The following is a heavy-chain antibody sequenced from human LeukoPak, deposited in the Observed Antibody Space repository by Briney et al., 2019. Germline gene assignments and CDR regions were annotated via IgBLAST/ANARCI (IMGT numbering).Heavy chain of an antibody. Sequence: GASVKVSCKASGYTFTSYGISWVRQPPGPGLEWMGWTSAYNGNTNYAQKLQGRVPMTTDTSTSTAYMELRSLRSDDTAVYYCARGVSGWYYYYYYMDVWGKGTTVTISS. CDR1: GYTFTSYG. V-gene: IGHV1-18*01. D-gene: IGHD6-19*01. CDR3: ARGVSGWYYYYYYMDV. J-gene: IGHJ6*03. CDR2: TSAYNGNT.